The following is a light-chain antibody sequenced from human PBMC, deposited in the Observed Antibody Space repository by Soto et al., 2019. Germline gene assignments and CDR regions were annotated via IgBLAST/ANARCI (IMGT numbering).Light chain of an antibody. CDR2: GAS. CDR3: QPYSSWPPWT. V-gene: IGKV3-15*01. CDR1: QSVISN. J-gene: IGKJ1*01. Sequence: EIVMTQSPATLSVSPGERATLSCRASQSVISNLAWYQQKPGQAPSLLIYGASARATGIPARFSGSGSWTEFTLTISSLESDDSAVSYCQPYSSWPPWTFGQGTKVEIK.